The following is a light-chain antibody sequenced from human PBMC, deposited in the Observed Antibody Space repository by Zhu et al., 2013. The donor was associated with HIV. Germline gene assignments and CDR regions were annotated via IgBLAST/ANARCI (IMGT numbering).Light chain of an antibody. J-gene: IGKJ3*01. CDR1: QSVNSH. CDR2: AAS. V-gene: IGKV1-39*01. CDR3: QQSYSIPFT. Sequence: DIQLTQSPSSLSASVGDRVTITCRASQSVNSHLNWYQQKPGEAPKLLVYAASSLQSGVPSRFTASGYGTDFTLTINNLQTEDFATYYCQQSYSIPFTFG.